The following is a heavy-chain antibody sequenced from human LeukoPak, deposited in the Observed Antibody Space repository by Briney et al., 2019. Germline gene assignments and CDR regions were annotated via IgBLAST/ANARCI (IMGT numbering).Heavy chain of an antibody. V-gene: IGHV4-34*01. J-gene: IGHJ4*02. D-gene: IGHD4-23*01. Sequence: SETLSLTCAVYGGSFSGYYWSWIRQPPGKGLEWIGEINHSGSTNYNPSLKSRVTISMDTSKNQFSLKLSSVTAADTAVYYCARRSNGVNGDFDSWGQGTLVTVST. CDR3: ARRSNGVNGDFDS. CDR2: INHSGST. CDR1: GGSFSGYY.